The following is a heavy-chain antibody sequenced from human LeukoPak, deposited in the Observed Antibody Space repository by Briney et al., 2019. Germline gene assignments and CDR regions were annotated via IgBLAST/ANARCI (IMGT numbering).Heavy chain of an antibody. J-gene: IGHJ4*02. V-gene: IGHV3-23*01. CDR2: ITGNDFNS. CDR3: ARTYYDFWSGYYSHEGNPFDY. CDR1: RFTSDNYA. Sequence: GGSLRLSCAASRFTSDNYAMTWVRQAPGKGLEWVSTITGNDFNSYYADSVKGRFTISRDNAKNSLYLEMNSLRAEDTAVHYCARTYYDFWSGYYSHEGNPFDYWGQGTLVTVSS. D-gene: IGHD3-3*01.